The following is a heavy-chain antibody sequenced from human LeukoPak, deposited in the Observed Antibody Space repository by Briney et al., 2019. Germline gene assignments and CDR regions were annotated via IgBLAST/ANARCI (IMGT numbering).Heavy chain of an antibody. V-gene: IGHV3-53*01. CDR2: LYSGGSA. Sequence: GGSLRLSCTVSGFTVSSDYMSWVRQAPGKGLEWVSILYSGGSAYYADSVKGRFTISRDNSKNTVYFQMNSLRAEDTAVYHCARNNGMDVWGQGTTVIVSS. J-gene: IGHJ6*02. CDR3: ARNNGMDV. CDR1: GFTVSSDY.